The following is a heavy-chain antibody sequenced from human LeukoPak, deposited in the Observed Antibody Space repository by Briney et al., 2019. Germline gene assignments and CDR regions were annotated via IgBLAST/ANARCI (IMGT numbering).Heavy chain of an antibody. CDR3: ARAGGYRGYDRSYAPFDY. CDR1: GGSISSSSYY. CDR2: MYHSGIT. Sequence: SETLSLTCTVSGGSISSSSYYWGWIRQPPGKGLEWIGSMYHSGITYYNPSLKSRVTISVDTSKNHFSLKVNSVTAADTAVYYCARAGGYRGYDRSYAPFDYWGQGTLVTVSS. D-gene: IGHD5-12*01. J-gene: IGHJ4*02. V-gene: IGHV4-39*07.